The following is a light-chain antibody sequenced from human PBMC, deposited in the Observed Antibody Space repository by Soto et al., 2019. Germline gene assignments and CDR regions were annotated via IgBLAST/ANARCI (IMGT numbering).Light chain of an antibody. Sequence: QSALTQPASVSGSPGQSITISCTGTSSDVGGYNYVSWYQQHPGKAPKLMIYDVNNRPSGVSNRFSGSKSGNTASLTISGLQGEDEADYYCFSYTSSGTMVFGGGTKLTVL. CDR3: FSYTSSGTMV. CDR1: SSDVGGYNY. J-gene: IGLJ2*01. CDR2: DVN. V-gene: IGLV2-14*03.